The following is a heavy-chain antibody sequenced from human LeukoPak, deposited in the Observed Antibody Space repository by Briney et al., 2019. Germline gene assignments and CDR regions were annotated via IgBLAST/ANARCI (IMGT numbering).Heavy chain of an antibody. CDR2: TWSDGRSE. Sequence: GRSLRLSCVVSGVSLSSRGMHWVRQAPGKRLEWLSFTWSDGRSEYYADSVKGRFSVSRDNSKNTVYLQIDSLRVEDTAVYYCARDRGNDYFDSWGQGTLVTVSS. J-gene: IGHJ4*02. CDR3: ARDRGNDYFDS. V-gene: IGHV3-33*01. CDR1: GVSLSSRG.